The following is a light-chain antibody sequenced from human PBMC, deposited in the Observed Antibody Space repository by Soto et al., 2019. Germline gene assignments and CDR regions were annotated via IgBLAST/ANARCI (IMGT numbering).Light chain of an antibody. Sequence: EVVMTQSPATLSVSPGERATLSCRASQSVITSVAWYQQKPGQAPRLLIYGASTRDTGIPDRFAGSGSGTEFTLTISSLQSEDFAVYYCQQYNNWPPLTFGGGTKVEIK. V-gene: IGKV3D-15*01. CDR2: GAS. CDR3: QQYNNWPPLT. CDR1: QSVITS. J-gene: IGKJ4*01.